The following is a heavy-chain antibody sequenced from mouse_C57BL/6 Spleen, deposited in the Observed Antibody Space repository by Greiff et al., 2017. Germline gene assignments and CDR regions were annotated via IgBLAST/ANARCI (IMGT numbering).Heavy chain of an antibody. J-gene: IGHJ3*01. CDR3: ARSVYYYAPCAY. Sequence: QVQLQQPGAELVKPGASVKMSCKASGYTFTSYWITWVKQRPGQGLEWIGDIYPGSGSTNYNEKFKSKATLTVDTSSSTAYMQLSSLTSEDSAVYYCARSVYYYAPCAYWGRGTLVTVSA. CDR2: IYPGSGST. V-gene: IGHV1-55*01. D-gene: IGHD1-1*01. CDR1: GYTFTSYW.